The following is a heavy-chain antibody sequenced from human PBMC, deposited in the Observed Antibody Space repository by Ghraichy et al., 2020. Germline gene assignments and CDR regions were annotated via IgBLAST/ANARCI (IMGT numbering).Heavy chain of an antibody. CDR2: IKSKTDGGTT. Sequence: LSLTCAASGFTFSNAWMSWVRQAPGKGLEWVGRIKSKTDGGTTDYAAPVKGRFTISRDDSKNTLYLQMNSLKTEDTAVYYCTTEAYFEWEPTPFDYWGQGTLVTVSS. CDR1: GFTFSNAW. V-gene: IGHV3-15*01. J-gene: IGHJ4*02. CDR3: TTEAYFEWEPTPFDY. D-gene: IGHD1-26*01.